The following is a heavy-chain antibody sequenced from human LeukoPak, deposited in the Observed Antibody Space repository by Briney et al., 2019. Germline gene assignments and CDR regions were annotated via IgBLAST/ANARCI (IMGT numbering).Heavy chain of an antibody. J-gene: IGHJ1*01. CDR3: ARQSDDLGYFQH. CDR1: GGSFSGYY. CDR2: IYYRGRT. D-gene: IGHD3-16*01. V-gene: IGHV4-59*08. Sequence: PSETLSLTCAVYGGSFSGYYWSWIRQPPGKGLEWIGYIYYRGRTKYNPSLQSRVTISVDTSRNQFSLRLSSVTAADTAVYYCARQSDDLGYFQHWGQGTLVTVSS.